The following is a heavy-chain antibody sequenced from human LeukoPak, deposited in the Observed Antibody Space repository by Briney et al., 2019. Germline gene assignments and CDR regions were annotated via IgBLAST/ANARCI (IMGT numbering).Heavy chain of an antibody. Sequence: GGSLRLSRTATGFTFGDYAMSSVRQAPGKGLEWVGFIRSKAYGGTTEYAASVKSRFTISRDDSKSIAYLQMNSLKTEDTAVYYCTRFYMTTDDYWGQGTLVTVSS. J-gene: IGHJ4*02. CDR3: TRFYMTTDDY. CDR1: GFTFGDYA. V-gene: IGHV3-49*04. CDR2: IRSKAYGGTT. D-gene: IGHD4-17*01.